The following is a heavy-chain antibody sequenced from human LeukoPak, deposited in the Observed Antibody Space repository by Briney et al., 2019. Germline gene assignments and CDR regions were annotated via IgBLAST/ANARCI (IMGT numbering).Heavy chain of an antibody. CDR1: GYTFTGYY. CDR3: ARDLGYCSSTSCYNWFDP. D-gene: IGHD2-2*01. J-gene: IGHJ5*02. V-gene: IGHV1-2*02. Sequence: GASVKVSCKASGYTFTGYYMHWVRQAPGQGLEWMGWINPNSGGTNYAQKFRGRVTMTRDTSISTAYMELSRLRSDDTAVYYCARDLGYCSSTSCYNWFDPWGQGTLVTVSS. CDR2: INPNSGGT.